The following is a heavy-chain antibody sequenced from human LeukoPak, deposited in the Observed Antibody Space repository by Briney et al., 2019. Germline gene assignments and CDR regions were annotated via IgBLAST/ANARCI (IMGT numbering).Heavy chain of an antibody. CDR2: ISGGSSDL. J-gene: IGHJ4*02. V-gene: IGHV3-48*02. CDR3: AKSSGDYGSGNYYVFDY. D-gene: IGHD3-10*01. Sequence: PGGSLRLSCAASGFIFGDYSMNWVRQAPGKGLEWISYISGGSSDLHYADSVKGRFTISRDNAKNSLYLQMNSLRDEDTAVYYCAKSSGDYGSGNYYVFDYWGQGTLVTVSS. CDR1: GFIFGDYS.